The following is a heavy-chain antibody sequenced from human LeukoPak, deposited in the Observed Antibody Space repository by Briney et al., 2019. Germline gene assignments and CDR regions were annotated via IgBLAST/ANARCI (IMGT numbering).Heavy chain of an antibody. CDR2: ISSSGSTI. Sequence: PGGSPGLSRAASGFTFSDYYMSWIRQAPGKGLGWGSYISSSGSTIYYADSVKGRFTISRDNAKNSLYLQMNSLRAEDTAVYYCARVAGHYYDSSGTFDYWGQGTLVTVSS. J-gene: IGHJ4*02. V-gene: IGHV3-11*04. D-gene: IGHD3-22*01. CDR3: ARVAGHYYDSSGTFDY. CDR1: GFTFSDYY.